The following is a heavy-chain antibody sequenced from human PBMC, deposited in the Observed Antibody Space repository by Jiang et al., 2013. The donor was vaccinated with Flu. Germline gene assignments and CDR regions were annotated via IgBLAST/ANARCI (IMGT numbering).Heavy chain of an antibody. J-gene: IGHJ4*02. CDR1: SGYY. V-gene: IGHV4-34*01. D-gene: IGHD1-7*01. CDR2: INHSGST. CDR3: ARGNNWNYSKRGFFDY. Sequence: SGYYWSWIRQPSGKGLEWIGEINHSGSTNYNPSLKSRVTISVDTSKNQFSLKLSSVTAADTAVYYCARGNNWNYSKRGFFDYWGQGTLVTVSS.